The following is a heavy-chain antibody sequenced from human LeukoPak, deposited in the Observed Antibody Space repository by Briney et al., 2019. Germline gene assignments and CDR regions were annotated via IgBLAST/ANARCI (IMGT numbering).Heavy chain of an antibody. CDR1: GGSISSGDYY. CDR3: ASRYYDILTGYPYYFDY. V-gene: IGHV4-30-4*01. J-gene: IGHJ4*02. D-gene: IGHD3-9*01. Sequence: PSETLSLTCTVSGGSISSGDYYWSWIRQPPGKGLEWIGYIYYSGSTYYNPSLKSRVTISVDTSKNQFSLKLSSVTAADTAVYYCASRYYDILTGYPYYFDYWGQGTLVTVSS. CDR2: IYYSGST.